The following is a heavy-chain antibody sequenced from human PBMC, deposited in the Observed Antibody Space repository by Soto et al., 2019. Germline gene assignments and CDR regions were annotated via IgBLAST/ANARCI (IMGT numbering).Heavy chain of an antibody. CDR3: VRDAYYSDVDLGYDGYDL. CDR1: GFTLSRFW. V-gene: IGHV3-7*01. Sequence: PGGSLRLSCAASGFTLSRFWMNWVRQAPGKGLEWVANIKFDGSQRGYVDSVKGRFTISRDNAGNSPHLQMDSLRAEDTAVYYCVRDAYYSDVDLGYDGYDLWGQGTLVTVSS. D-gene: IGHD2-15*01. CDR2: IKFDGSQR. J-gene: IGHJ3*01.